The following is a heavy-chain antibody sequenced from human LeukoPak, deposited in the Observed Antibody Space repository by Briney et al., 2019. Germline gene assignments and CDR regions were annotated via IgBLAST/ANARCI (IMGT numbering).Heavy chain of an antibody. Sequence: PSETLSLTCTASGGSISSGGHYWSWIRQHPGKGLECIGYTHYSGSTYYNPSLRSRVTISVDTSKNQFSLKLRSVTAADTAVYYCARLRGSGYCSGGSCLEPFDYWGQGTLVTVSS. J-gene: IGHJ4*02. D-gene: IGHD2-15*01. CDR1: GGSISSGGHY. CDR3: ARLRGSGYCSGGSCLEPFDY. V-gene: IGHV4-31*03. CDR2: THYSGST.